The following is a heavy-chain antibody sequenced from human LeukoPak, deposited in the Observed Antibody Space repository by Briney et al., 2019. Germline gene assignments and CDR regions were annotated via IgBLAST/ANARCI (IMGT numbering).Heavy chain of an antibody. J-gene: IGHJ4*02. CDR2: ISSVSNTI. Sequence: PGGSLRLSCAASGFTFSSYEMNWVRQAPGKGLEWVSYISSVSNTISYADSVKGRFTISRDNAKNSLYLRIHSLRAEDTAAYYCARVTIVGGSLDYWGQGTLVTVSS. CDR3: ARVTIVGGSLDY. D-gene: IGHD1-26*01. CDR1: GFTFSSYE. V-gene: IGHV3-48*03.